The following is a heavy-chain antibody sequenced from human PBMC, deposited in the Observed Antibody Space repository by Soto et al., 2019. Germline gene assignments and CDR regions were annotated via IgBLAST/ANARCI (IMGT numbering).Heavy chain of an antibody. CDR2: IKSKTDGGTT. CDR1: GFTFSNAW. Sequence: EVQLVESGGGLVKPGGSLRLSCAASGFTFSNAWMSWVRQAPGKGLEWVGRIKSKTDGGTTDYAAPVKGRFTISRDDSKNTLYLQMNSRKTEDTAVYYCTTGAGYNWNDGGAFDIWGQGTMVTVSS. J-gene: IGHJ3*02. V-gene: IGHV3-15*01. D-gene: IGHD1-1*01. CDR3: TTGAGYNWNDGGAFDI.